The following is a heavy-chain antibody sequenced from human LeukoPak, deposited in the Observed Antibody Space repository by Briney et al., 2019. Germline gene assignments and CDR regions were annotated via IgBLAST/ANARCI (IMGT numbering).Heavy chain of an antibody. V-gene: IGHV4-61*02. CDR2: IYTSGST. D-gene: IGHD2-2*01. J-gene: IGHJ6*03. Sequence: SETLSLTCTVSGGSISSGSYYWSWIRQPAGKGLEWIGRIYTSGSTNYNPSLKSRVTISVDTSKNQFSLKLSSVTAADTAVYYCARFGVVPAAITYYYMDVWGKGTTVTVSS. CDR1: GGSISSGSYY. CDR3: ARFGVVPAAITYYYMDV.